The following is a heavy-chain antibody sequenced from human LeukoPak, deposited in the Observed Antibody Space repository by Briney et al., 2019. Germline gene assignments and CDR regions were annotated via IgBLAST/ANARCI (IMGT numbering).Heavy chain of an antibody. J-gene: IGHJ4*02. V-gene: IGHV1-46*01. CDR3: ARDRRYCSNGVCYEFDY. CDR1: GGTFISYA. CDR2: INPSGGST. D-gene: IGHD2-8*01. Sequence: GASVKVSCKASGGTFISYAISWVRQAPGQGLEWMGIINPSGGSTSYAQKFQGRVTMTRDTSTSTVYMELRSLRSDDTAVYYCARDRRYCSNGVCYEFDYWGQGTLVTVSS.